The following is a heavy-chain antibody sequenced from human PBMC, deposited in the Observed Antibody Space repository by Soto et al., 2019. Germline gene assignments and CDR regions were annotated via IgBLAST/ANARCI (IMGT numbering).Heavy chain of an antibody. J-gene: IGHJ6*02. CDR2: IYYRGST. D-gene: IGHD1-26*01. CDR3: ARDGREASGMDV. V-gene: IGHV4-59*11. Sequence: SETLSLTCTVSGGSISSHYWSWVRQAPGKGLEWIGHIYYRGSTSYSPSLRSRSTISVDTSNNQFSLKLNSVTTADTAVYYCARDGREASGMDVWGQGTKVTVSS. CDR1: GGSISSHY.